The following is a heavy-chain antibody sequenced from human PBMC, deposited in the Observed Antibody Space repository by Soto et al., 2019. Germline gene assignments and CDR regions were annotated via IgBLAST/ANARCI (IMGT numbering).Heavy chain of an antibody. J-gene: IGHJ4*02. Sequence: EVQLVESGGGLVQPGGSLKLSCAASGFTFSGSAMHWVRQASGKGLEWVGRIRSKANSYATAYAASVKGRFTISRDDSKNTAYLHMNRLKTEDTAVYYCTRGAATKADGDYIIEYWVQGTLVTVSS. CDR2: IRSKANSYAT. CDR3: TRGAATKADGDYIIEY. V-gene: IGHV3-73*01. CDR1: GFTFSGSA. D-gene: IGHD4-17*01.